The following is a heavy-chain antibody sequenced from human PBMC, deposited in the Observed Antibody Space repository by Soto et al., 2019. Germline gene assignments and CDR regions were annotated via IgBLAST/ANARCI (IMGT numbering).Heavy chain of an antibody. CDR1: GFTFSSYS. CDR3: ARPGGSGVLRYFDWPIDY. Sequence: GGSLRLSCAASGFTFSSYSMNWVRRAPGKGLEWVSYISSSSSTIYYADSVKGRFTISRDNAKNSLYLQMNSPRDEDTAVYYCARPGGSGVLRYFDWPIDYWGQGTLVTVSS. V-gene: IGHV3-48*02. D-gene: IGHD3-9*01. CDR2: ISSSSSTI. J-gene: IGHJ4*02.